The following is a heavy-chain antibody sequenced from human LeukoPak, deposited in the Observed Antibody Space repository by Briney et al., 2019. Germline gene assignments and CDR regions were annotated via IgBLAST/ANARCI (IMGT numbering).Heavy chain of an antibody. Sequence: SETLSLTCTVSGGSISSSSYYWGWIRQPPEKGLEWIATISYSGTTYYNPSLKSRVTISFDTSQNQFSLKLSSVTAADTAVYYCARAERNYYDSSGYYGYFQHWGQGTLVTVSS. D-gene: IGHD3-22*01. CDR2: ISYSGTT. V-gene: IGHV4-39*07. CDR3: ARAERNYYDSSGYYGYFQH. J-gene: IGHJ1*01. CDR1: GGSISSSSYY.